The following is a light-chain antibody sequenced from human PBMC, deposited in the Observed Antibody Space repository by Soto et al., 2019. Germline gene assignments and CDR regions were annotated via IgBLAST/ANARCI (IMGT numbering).Light chain of an antibody. Sequence: QSVLTQPPSASGTPGQRGTISCSGSSSNIGTNSVHWYQQLPGTAHKLLISHDDQRPSGVPDRFYVSKSGTSAALAISELRCEDEAYYFCSALDYSVSWFGGGPKLTVL. J-gene: IGLJ3*02. CDR3: SALDYSVSW. CDR2: HDD. CDR1: SSNIGTNS. V-gene: IGLV1-44*01.